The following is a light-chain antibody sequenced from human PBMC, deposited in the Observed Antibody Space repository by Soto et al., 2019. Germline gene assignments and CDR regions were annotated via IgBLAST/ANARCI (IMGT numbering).Light chain of an antibody. CDR3: QQSFHTPYT. CDR1: QNINKN. V-gene: IGKV1-39*01. J-gene: IGKJ2*01. Sequence: DIQMSQSPSSLSASVGDSVTISCRASQNINKNLNWYQQKSGKAPSLLIYEASTFQSGVPSRFRGSGSGTDFTLAITNLQPEDFATYHCQQSFHTPYTFGQGTKLEI. CDR2: EAS.